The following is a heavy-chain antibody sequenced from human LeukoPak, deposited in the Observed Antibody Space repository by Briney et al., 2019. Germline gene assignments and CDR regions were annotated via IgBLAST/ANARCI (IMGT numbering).Heavy chain of an antibody. CDR2: IYWDDDK. V-gene: IGHV2-5*02. CDR3: ARTLTGPHHFDY. CDR1: GFSLSTSGVG. D-gene: IGHD1-20*01. J-gene: IGHJ4*02. Sequence: SGPTLVNPTQTLTLTCTFSGFSLSTSGVGVGWIRQPPGKALAWLALIYWDDDKRYSTSLKTRLTISKDTSKNQVVLTMTNMDPVDTATYYCARTLTGPHHFDYWGQGTLVTVSS.